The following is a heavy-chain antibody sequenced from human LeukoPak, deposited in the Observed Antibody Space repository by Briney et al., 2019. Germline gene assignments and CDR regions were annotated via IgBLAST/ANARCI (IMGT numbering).Heavy chain of an antibody. CDR2: INHSGST. CDR1: GGSFSGYY. D-gene: IGHD7-27*01. CDR3: ATTPNWGRFGFRSFYFDY. J-gene: IGHJ4*02. Sequence: SETLSLTCAVYGGSFSGYYWSWIRQPPGKGLEWIGEINHSGSTNYNPSLKSRVTISVDTSKNQFSLKLSSVTAADTAVYYCATTPNWGRFGFRSFYFDYWGQGTLVTVSS. V-gene: IGHV4-34*01.